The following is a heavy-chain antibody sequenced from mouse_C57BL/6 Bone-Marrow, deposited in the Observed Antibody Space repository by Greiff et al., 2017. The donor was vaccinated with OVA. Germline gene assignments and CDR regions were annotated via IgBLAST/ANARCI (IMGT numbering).Heavy chain of an antibody. J-gene: IGHJ2*01. V-gene: IGHV1-69*01. CDR3: AIRTGTAKYYFDY. Sequence: QVQLQQPGAELVMPGASVKLSCKASGYTFTSYWMHWVKQRPGQGLEWIGEIDPSDSYTNYNQKFKGKSTLTVDKSSSTAYMQLSSLTSEDSAVYYCAIRTGTAKYYFDYWGQGTTLTVSS. D-gene: IGHD4-1*01. CDR2: IDPSDSYT. CDR1: GYTFTSYW.